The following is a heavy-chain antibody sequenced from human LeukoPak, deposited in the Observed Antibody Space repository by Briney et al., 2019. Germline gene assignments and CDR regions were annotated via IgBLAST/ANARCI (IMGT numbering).Heavy chain of an antibody. CDR2: ISISGTYI. V-gene: IGHV3-21*01. D-gene: IGHD1-26*01. CDR1: GFILSDYN. J-gene: IGHJ4*02. CDR3: SRDISATTRAYDY. Sequence: PGGSLRLSCAASGFILSDYNMNWVRQAPGKGLXXXSFISISGTYITYADSVKGRFTISRENAKNSLYLQMNSLRAEDTAVYYCSRDISATTRAYDYWGQGTLVTVSP.